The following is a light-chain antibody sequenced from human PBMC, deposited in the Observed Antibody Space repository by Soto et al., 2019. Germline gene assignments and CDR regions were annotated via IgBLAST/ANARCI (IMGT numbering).Light chain of an antibody. V-gene: IGLV2-14*01. CDR3: SSYTNGNTAVI. CDR2: EVI. J-gene: IGLJ2*01. Sequence: QSALTQPASVSGSPGQSLTISCTGTSGDIGTYNYVSWYQQYPGKPPKLIIFEVINRPSGVSYRFSGSKSGNTASLTISGLQAEDEADYYCSSYTNGNTAVIFGGGTQLTVL. CDR1: SGDIGTYNY.